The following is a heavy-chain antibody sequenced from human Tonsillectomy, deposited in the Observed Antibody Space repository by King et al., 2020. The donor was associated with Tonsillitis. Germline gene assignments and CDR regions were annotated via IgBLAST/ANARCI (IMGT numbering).Heavy chain of an antibody. CDR1: GYTFTGYY. CDR2: INPNSGGT. V-gene: IGHV1-2*02. CDR3: ARDGIDGDYVGWFDP. J-gene: IGHJ5*02. Sequence: QLVQSGAEVKKPGASVKVSCKASGYTFTGYYMHWVRQAPGQGLEWMGWINPNSGGTNYAQKFQGRVTMTRDTSISTAYMELSRLRSDDTAVYYCARDGIDGDYVGWFDPWGQGTLVTVSS. D-gene: IGHD4-17*01.